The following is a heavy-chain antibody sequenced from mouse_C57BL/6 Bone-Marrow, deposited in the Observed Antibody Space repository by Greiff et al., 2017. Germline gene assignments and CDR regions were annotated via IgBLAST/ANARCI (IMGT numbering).Heavy chain of an antibody. J-gene: IGHJ3*01. Sequence: QVQLQQPGAELVKPGASVKLSCKASGYTFTSYWMHWVKQRPGQGLEWIGMIHPNSGSTNYNEKFKSKATLTVDKSSSTAYMQLSSLTSEDSAVYYCARCLLRTWFAYWGQGTLVTVSA. D-gene: IGHD6-1*01. CDR1: GYTFTSYW. CDR3: ARCLLRTWFAY. V-gene: IGHV1-64*01. CDR2: IHPNSGST.